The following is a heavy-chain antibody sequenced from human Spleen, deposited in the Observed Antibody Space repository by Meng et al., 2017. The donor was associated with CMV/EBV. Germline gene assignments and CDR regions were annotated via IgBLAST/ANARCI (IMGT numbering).Heavy chain of an antibody. J-gene: IGHJ4*02. Sequence: ETLSLTCAVYGGSFSGYYWSWIRQPPGKGLEWVGRIRSKANSYATAYAASVKGRFTISRDDSKNTAYLQMNSLKTEDTAVYYCTSSSAYWGQGTLVTVSS. V-gene: IGHV3-73*01. CDR2: IRSKANSYAT. CDR1: GGSFSGYY. D-gene: IGHD6-6*01. CDR3: TSSSAY.